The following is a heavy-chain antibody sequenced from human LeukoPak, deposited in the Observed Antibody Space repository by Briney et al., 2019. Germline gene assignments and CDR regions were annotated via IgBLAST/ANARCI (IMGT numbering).Heavy chain of an antibody. J-gene: IGHJ6*02. D-gene: IGHD3-22*01. CDR3: AKSHYYDSTGYYYYYYGMDV. CDR1: GFTFSSYG. V-gene: IGHV3-30*18. CDR2: ISYDGSNK. Sequence: PGRSLRLSCAASGFTFSSYGMHWVRQAPGKGLEWVAVISYDGSNKYYADSVKGRFTISRDNSKNTLYLQMNSLRAEDTAVYYCAKSHYYDSTGYYYYYYGMDVWGQGTTVTVSS.